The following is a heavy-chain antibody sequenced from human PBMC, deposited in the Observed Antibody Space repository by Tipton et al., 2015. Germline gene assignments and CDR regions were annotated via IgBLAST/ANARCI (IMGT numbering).Heavy chain of an antibody. CDR1: GFRFSSYG. J-gene: IGHJ4*02. CDR2: IGPRSDTI. Sequence: SLRLSCAASGFRFSSYGMSWVRQAPGKGLQWVSYIGPRSDTIYYADSVKGRFTVSRDNAKDSLYLQMNSLRDDDTALYYCARDRGSAAYYRYWGQGSLVTVSS. D-gene: IGHD3-10*01. V-gene: IGHV3-48*02. CDR3: ARDRGSAAYYRY.